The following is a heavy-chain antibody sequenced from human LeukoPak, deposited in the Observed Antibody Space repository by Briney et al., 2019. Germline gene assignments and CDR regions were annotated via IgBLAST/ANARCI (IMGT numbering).Heavy chain of an antibody. CDR2: IWNDGSET. CDR1: GFIFSNYG. CDR3: ARDMGRAWYGPPDY. J-gene: IGHJ4*02. D-gene: IGHD6-13*01. V-gene: IGHV3-33*01. Sequence: GRSLRLSCAASGFIFSNYGMHWVRQAPGKRLEWVAVIWNDGSETFHADSVKGRFRIARDNSKNTLYLQMNSLRAEDTAVYFCARDMGRAWYGPPDYWGQGTLVTVSS.